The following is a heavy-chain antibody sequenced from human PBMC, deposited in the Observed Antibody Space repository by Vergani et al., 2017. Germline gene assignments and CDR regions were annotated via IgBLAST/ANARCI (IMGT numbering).Heavy chain of an antibody. D-gene: IGHD6-13*01. CDR1: GASVSSSVSSSGYS. V-gene: IGHV4-38-2*02. CDR2: IYHSGST. J-gene: IGHJ5*02. CDR3: ARVVGSWYRGGWFDP. Sequence: QVRLQESGPGLVKPSETLSLTCTVSGASVSSSVSSSGYSWGWLRQPPGKGLEWIGSIYHSGSTYYNPSLKSRVTISVDTSKNQFSLKLSSVTAADTAVYYCARVVGSWYRGGWFDPWGQGTLVTVSS.